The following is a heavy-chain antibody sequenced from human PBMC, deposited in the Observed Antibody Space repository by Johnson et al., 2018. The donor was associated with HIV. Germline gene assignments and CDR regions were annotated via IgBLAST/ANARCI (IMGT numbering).Heavy chain of an antibody. CDR2: IKSKTDGGTT. CDR3: ARDVASSSWSEAAFDI. V-gene: IGHV3-15*01. J-gene: IGHJ3*02. CDR1: GFTVSSNY. D-gene: IGHD6-13*01. Sequence: VQLVESGGGLIQPGGSLRLSCAASGFTVSSNYMSWVRQAPGKGLEWVGRIKSKTDGGTTDYAAPVKGRFTISRDDSKNNLYLQMNSLRAEDTALYYCARDVASSSWSEAAFDIWGQGTMVIVSS.